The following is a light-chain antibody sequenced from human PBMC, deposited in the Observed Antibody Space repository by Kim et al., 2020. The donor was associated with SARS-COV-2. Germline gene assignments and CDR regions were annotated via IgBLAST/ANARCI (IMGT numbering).Light chain of an antibody. V-gene: IGLV3-21*04. CDR2: YDS. CDR3: QVWDSSSDHLVV. CDR1: NIGSKS. J-gene: IGLJ2*01. Sequence: SYELTQPPSVSVAPGKTARITCGGNNIGSKSVHWYQQKPGQAPVLVIYYDSDRPSGIPERFSGSNSGNTATLTISRVEAGDEADNYCQVWDSSSDHLVVF.